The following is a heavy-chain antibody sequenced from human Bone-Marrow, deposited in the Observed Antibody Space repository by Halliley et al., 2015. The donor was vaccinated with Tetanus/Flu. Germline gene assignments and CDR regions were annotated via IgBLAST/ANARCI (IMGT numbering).Heavy chain of an antibody. CDR2: IYYSGTT. D-gene: IGHD3-10*01. V-gene: IGHV4-30-4*01. J-gene: IGHJ5*02. Sequence: IYYSGTTYYNPSLKRRLTLLIDTTRKQFSLKMKSVTAADTAVYFCARGSFYYGSDSYSPFDAWGQGIRVTVSS. CDR3: ARGSFYYGSDSYSPFDA.